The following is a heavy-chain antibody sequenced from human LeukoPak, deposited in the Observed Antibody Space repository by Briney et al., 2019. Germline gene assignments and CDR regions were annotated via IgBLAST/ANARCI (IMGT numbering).Heavy chain of an antibody. D-gene: IGHD5-12*01. CDR2: ISGSGGST. V-gene: IGHV3-23*01. CDR1: GFTFSSYA. CDR3: AKDIVATMASYYFDY. Sequence: GGSLRLSCAASGFTFSSYAMSWVRQAPGKGLEWVSAISGSGGSTFYADSVKGRFTISRDNSKNTLYLQINSLRAEDTAVYYCAKDIVATMASYYFDYWGQGTLVTVSS. J-gene: IGHJ4*02.